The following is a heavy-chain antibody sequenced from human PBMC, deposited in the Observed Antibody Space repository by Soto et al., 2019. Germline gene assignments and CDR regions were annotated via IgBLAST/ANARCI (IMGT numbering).Heavy chain of an antibody. D-gene: IGHD6-6*01. CDR3: ARLQSSSPRGGSYYMDV. J-gene: IGHJ6*03. V-gene: IGHV4-59*08. Sequence: SSETLSLTCTVSGGSISSYYWSWIRQPPGKGLEWIGYIYYSGSTNYNPSPKSRVTISVDTSKNQFSLKLSSVTAADTAVYYCARLQSSSPRGGSYYMDVWGKGTTVTVSS. CDR2: IYYSGST. CDR1: GGSISSYY.